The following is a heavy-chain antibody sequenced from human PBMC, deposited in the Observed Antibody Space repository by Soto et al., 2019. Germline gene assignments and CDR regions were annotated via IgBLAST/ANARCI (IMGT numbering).Heavy chain of an antibody. CDR1: GFTLTNYA. Sequence: EVQLLVSGGGSVQPGGSLRLSCEVSGFTLTNYAMSWVRQAPGKGLEWVSQISASGDRTYYADSVKGRFTISKDSSKHTLFLQMNSLRGEDSAVYYCEGSWTWGQGTMVTVSS. CDR3: EGSWT. J-gene: IGHJ3*01. CDR2: ISASGDRT. V-gene: IGHV3-23*01. D-gene: IGHD5-12*01.